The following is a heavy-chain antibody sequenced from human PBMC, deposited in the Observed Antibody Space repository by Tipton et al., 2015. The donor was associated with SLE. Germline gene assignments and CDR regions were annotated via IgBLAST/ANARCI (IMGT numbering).Heavy chain of an antibody. CDR2: INHSGST. CDR3: ARVGSGSSLPFDY. J-gene: IGHJ4*02. Sequence: TLSLTCAVYGGSFSGYYWSWIRQPPGKGLEWIGEINHSGSTNYNPSLKSRVTISVDTSKNQFSLKLSSVTAADTAVYYCARVGSGSSLPFDYWGQGTLVTVSS. CDR1: GGSFSGYY. V-gene: IGHV4-34*01. D-gene: IGHD3-10*01.